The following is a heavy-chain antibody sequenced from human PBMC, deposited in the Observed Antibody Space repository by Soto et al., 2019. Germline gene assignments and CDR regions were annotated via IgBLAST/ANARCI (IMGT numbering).Heavy chain of an antibody. CDR1: GGSISSYY. J-gene: IGHJ5*01. Sequence: SETLSLTYTVSGGSISSYYWSWIRPPAGKGLEWIGRIYTSGSTNYNPSLKSRVTMSVDTSKHQFSLKLSSVTAADTAVYYCARVRTYDFWSGPFDPWGQGTLVTVSS. CDR3: ARVRTYDFWSGPFDP. D-gene: IGHD3-3*01. CDR2: IYTSGST. V-gene: IGHV4-4*07.